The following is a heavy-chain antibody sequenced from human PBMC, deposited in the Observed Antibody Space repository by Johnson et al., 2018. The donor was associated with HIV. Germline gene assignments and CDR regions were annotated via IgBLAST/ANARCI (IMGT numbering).Heavy chain of an antibody. J-gene: IGHJ3*02. CDR3: AKALLLTTATSRDAFDI. CDR1: GFTFSSYG. D-gene: IGHD4-17*01. CDR2: IRYDGSNK. V-gene: IGHV3-30*02. Sequence: QVQLVESRGGVVQPGGSLRLSCAASGFTFSSYGMHWVRQAPGKGLEWVAFIRYDGSNKYYADSVKGRFTISRDNSKNTLYLQMNSLRAEDTAVYYCAKALLLTTATSRDAFDIWGQGTMVTVSS.